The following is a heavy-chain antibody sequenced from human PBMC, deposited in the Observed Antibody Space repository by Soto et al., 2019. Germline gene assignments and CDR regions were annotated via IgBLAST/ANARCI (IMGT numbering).Heavy chain of an antibody. Sequence: FQRLRCGASECNVSSNYMSWVRQATGKGLEWVSVIYSGGSTYYADSAKVRLTITREDSETALFRQSNSLKAEDTAMLYCATAKRLPPWLFDYWRQRTLV. V-gene: IGHV3-66*01. CDR1: ECNVSSNY. D-gene: IGHD1-26*01. CDR3: ATAKRLPPWLFDY. CDR2: IYSGGST. J-gene: IGHJ4*02.